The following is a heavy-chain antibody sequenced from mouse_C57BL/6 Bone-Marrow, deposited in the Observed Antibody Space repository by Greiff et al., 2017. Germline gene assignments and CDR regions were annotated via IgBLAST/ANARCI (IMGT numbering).Heavy chain of an antibody. Sequence: QVQLQQSGAELVRPGASVTLSCKASGYTFTDYEMHWVKQTPVHGLEWIGAIDPETGGTAYNQKFKGKAILTADKSSSTAYMELRSLTSEDSAVYYCTEYYGTWFAHWGQGTLVTVSA. D-gene: IGHD1-2*01. CDR2: IDPETGGT. J-gene: IGHJ3*01. CDR3: TEYYGTWFAH. V-gene: IGHV1-15*01. CDR1: GYTFTDYE.